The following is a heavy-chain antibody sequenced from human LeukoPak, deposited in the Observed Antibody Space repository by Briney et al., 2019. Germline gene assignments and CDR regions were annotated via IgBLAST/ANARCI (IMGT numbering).Heavy chain of an antibody. CDR1: GFAFIGYA. CDR2: VSYDGSNR. D-gene: IGHD2-2*01. J-gene: IGHJ4*02. CDR3: ARGVVPAAMGYFDY. V-gene: IGHV3-30*04. Sequence: GGSLRLSCAASGFAFIGYAMHWVRQAPGKGLEWVAVVSYDGSNRYFADSVKGRFTISRDNSKNTLYLQMNSLRPEDTAVYYCARGVVPAAMGYFDYWGQGTLVTVSS.